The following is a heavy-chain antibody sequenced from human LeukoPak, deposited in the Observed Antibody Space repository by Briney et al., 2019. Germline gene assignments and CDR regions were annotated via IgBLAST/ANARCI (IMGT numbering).Heavy chain of an antibody. CDR3: TTASRLGYFDH. J-gene: IGHJ4*02. CDR2: IKTKTDGGTT. V-gene: IGHV3-15*01. D-gene: IGHD3-16*01. Sequence: GGSLRLSCAASGFTFSRNSMNWVRQAPGKGLEWVGRIKTKTDGGTTDYAAPVKGRFTISRDDSGNTLYLQMNSLNTEDTAVYYCTTASRLGYFDHWGQGTLVTVSS. CDR1: GFTFSRNS.